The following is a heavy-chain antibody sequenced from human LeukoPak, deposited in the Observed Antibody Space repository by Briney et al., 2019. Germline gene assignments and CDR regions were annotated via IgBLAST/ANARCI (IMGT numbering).Heavy chain of an antibody. J-gene: IGHJ5*02. Sequence: VASVKASCKASGYTFSDYFIHWVRQAPGQGLEWMGWIIPKSGATNYAQRFRDRVTVTSDTSTAYMELSRLRFDDTAVYYCARDRYYGSGSYYSFNWFDPWGQGTLVTVSS. CDR3: ARDRYYGSGSYYSFNWFDP. CDR1: GYTFSDYF. CDR2: IIPKSGAT. V-gene: IGHV1-2*02. D-gene: IGHD3-10*01.